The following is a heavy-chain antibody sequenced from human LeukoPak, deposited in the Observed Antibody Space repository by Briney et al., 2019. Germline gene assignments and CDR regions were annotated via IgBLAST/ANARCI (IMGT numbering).Heavy chain of an antibody. Sequence: GGSLRLSCAASGFTVSSNYMSWVRQAPGKGLEWVSVIYSGGSTYYADSVKGRFTISRDNSKNTLYLQMNSLRAEDTAVYYCASGRRVYDFWSGYYTFDYWGQGTLVTVSS. D-gene: IGHD3-3*01. CDR1: GFTVSSNY. CDR3: ASGRRVYDFWSGYYTFDY. CDR2: IYSGGST. J-gene: IGHJ4*02. V-gene: IGHV3-66*01.